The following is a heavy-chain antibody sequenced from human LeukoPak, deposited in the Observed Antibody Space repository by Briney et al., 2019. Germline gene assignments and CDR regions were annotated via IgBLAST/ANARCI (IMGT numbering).Heavy chain of an antibody. CDR3: ARVSPLGYCSSTSCSTKGIYYYYGMDV. CDR1: GGSISSGDYY. V-gene: IGHV4-30-4*01. Sequence: SETLCLTCTVSGGSISSGDYYWSWIRQPPGQGLEWIGYIYYSGSTYYNPSLKSRVTISVDTSKNQFSLKLSSVTAADTAVYYCARVSPLGYCSSTSCSTKGIYYYYGMDVWGQGTTVTASS. D-gene: IGHD2-2*01. J-gene: IGHJ6*02. CDR2: IYYSGST.